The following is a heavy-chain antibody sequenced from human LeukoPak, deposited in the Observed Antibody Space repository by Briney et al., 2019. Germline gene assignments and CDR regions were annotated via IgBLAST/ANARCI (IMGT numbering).Heavy chain of an antibody. J-gene: IGHJ4*02. V-gene: IGHV3-48*03. D-gene: IGHD5-12*01. Sequence: RPGGSLRLSCAASGFTFSSYEMDWVRQAPGKGLEWLSYISSSGSTIYYADSLKGRFTISRDNAKNSLYLQMNSLRAEDTAVYYCARERGGYSGYAALDYWGQGTLVTVSS. CDR2: ISSSGSTI. CDR3: ARERGGYSGYAALDY. CDR1: GFTFSSYE.